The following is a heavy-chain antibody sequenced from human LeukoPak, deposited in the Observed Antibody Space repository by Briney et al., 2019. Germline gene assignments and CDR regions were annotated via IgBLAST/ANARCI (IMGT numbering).Heavy chain of an antibody. CDR3: AREYRLVVPAAYYYYYYYMDV. Sequence: GGSLRLSCAASGFTFSSYEMNWVRQAPGKGLEWVSYISSSGSTIYYADSVKGRFTISRDNAKNSLYLQMNSLRAEDTAVYYCAREYRLVVPAAYYYYYYYMDVWGKGTTVTISS. CDR2: ISSSGSTI. CDR1: GFTFSSYE. J-gene: IGHJ6*03. V-gene: IGHV3-48*03. D-gene: IGHD2-2*01.